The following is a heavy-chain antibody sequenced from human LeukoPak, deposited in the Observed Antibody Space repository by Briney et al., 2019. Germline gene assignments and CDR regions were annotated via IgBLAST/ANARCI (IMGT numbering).Heavy chain of an antibody. CDR1: GFPFSNAW. V-gene: IGHV3-15*01. Sequence: PGGSLSPSCASSGFPFSNAWISWVRQAPGRGLGWVGRIKSKTDGGTTDYAAPVKGRFTISRDDSKNTLYLQMNSLKTEDTAVYYCTSTGAFDIWGQGTMVTVSS. J-gene: IGHJ3*02. CDR3: TSTGAFDI. CDR2: IKSKTDGGTT.